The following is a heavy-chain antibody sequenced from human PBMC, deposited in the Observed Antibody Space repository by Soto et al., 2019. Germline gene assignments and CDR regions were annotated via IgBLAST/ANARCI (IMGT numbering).Heavy chain of an antibody. J-gene: IGHJ5*02. CDR3: ARDGGELIEYSSSYPTYNWFDP. CDR1: GFTFSSYA. V-gene: IGHV3-30-3*01. CDR2: ISYDGSNK. Sequence: QVQLVESGGGVVQPGRSLRLSCAASGFTFSSYAMHWVRQAPGKGLEWVAVISYDGSNKYYADSVKGRFTISRDNSKNTLYLQMNSLRAEDTAVYYCARDGGELIEYSSSYPTYNWFDPWGQGTLVTVSS. D-gene: IGHD6-13*01.